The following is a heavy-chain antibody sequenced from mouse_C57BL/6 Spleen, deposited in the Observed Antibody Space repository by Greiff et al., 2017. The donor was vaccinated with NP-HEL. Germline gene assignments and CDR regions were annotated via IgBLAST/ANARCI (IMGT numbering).Heavy chain of an antibody. Sequence: EVQVVESGEGLVKPGGTLKLSCAASGFTFSSYAMSWVRQTPEKRLEWVAYISSGGDYIYYADTVKGRFTISRDNARNTLYLQMSSLKSENTAMYYCTRDGLLTYYSAMGYWGQGTSVTVSS. CDR1: GFTFSSYA. CDR3: TRDGLLTYYSAMGY. V-gene: IGHV5-9-1*02. D-gene: IGHD3-1*01. CDR2: ISSGGDYI. J-gene: IGHJ4*01.